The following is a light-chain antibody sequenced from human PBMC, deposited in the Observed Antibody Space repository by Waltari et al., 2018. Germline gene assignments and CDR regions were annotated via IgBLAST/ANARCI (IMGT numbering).Light chain of an antibody. CDR3: QQSYSTRWT. Sequence: DIQMTQSPFSLSSSVGDRVTITCRASKSISSYLNWYQQKPGSAPKLLIYAASSLQSGVPSRFSGSGSGTDFTLTISSLQPEDFATYYCQQSYSTRWTFGQGTKVEIK. CDR1: KSISSY. CDR2: AAS. V-gene: IGKV1-39*01. J-gene: IGKJ1*01.